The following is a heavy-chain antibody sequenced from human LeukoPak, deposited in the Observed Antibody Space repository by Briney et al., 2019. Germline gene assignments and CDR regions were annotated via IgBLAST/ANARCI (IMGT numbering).Heavy chain of an antibody. V-gene: IGHV3-23*01. D-gene: IGHD2-2*01. CDR1: GFTFSSYA. CDR2: ISGSGGST. CDR3: AKDPIRDCSSTSCYLGDY. J-gene: IGHJ4*02. Sequence: GGSLRLSCAASGFTFSSYAMNWVRQAPGKGLEWVSAISGSGGSTYYADSVKGRFTISRDNSRNTLYLQMNSLRAEDTAVYYCAKDPIRDCSSTSCYLGDYWGQGTLVTVSS.